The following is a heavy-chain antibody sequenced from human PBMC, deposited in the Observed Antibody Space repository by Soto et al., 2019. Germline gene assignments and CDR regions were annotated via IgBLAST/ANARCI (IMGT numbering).Heavy chain of an antibody. V-gene: IGHV5-51*01. Sequence: GEALKISCKGPGYSFTSYWIGWVRQMPGKGLEWMGIIYPGDSDTRYSPSFQGQVTISADKSISTAYLQWSSLKASDTAMYYCAGSIVGATWYNGMDVWGQGTTVTVSS. J-gene: IGHJ6*02. CDR1: GYSFTSYW. D-gene: IGHD1-26*01. CDR3: AGSIVGATWYNGMDV. CDR2: IYPGDSDT.